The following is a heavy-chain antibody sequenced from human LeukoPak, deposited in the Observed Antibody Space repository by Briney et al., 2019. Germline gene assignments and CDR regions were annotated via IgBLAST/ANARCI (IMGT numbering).Heavy chain of an antibody. CDR1: GYSFPTDY. V-gene: IGHV5-51*01. Sequence: GESLKISTKAAGYSFPTDYIACLSHMPGEDLEWMGSIYPDDSETRYSPSFPGQVTISADTSINPFYLQRSTLTASDTAIYYCARVYGGNHFDHWGQGALITVSS. J-gene: IGHJ4*02. CDR2: IYPDDSET. D-gene: IGHD4-23*01. CDR3: ARVYGGNHFDH.